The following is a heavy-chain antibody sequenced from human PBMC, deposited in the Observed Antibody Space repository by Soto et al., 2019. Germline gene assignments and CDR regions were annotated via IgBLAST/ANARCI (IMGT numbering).Heavy chain of an antibody. D-gene: IGHD1-26*01. CDR2: IWYDGSNK. J-gene: IGHJ6*02. CDR3: ARKTRVGGSTTHYYYYGMDV. V-gene: IGHV3-33*01. Sequence: PVGSLRLSCAASGFTFSSYGMHWVRQAPGKGLEWVAVIWYDGSNKYYADSVKGRFTISRDNSKNTLYLQMNSLRAEDTAVYYCARKTRVGGSTTHYYYYGMDVWGQGTTVTVSS. CDR1: GFTFSSYG.